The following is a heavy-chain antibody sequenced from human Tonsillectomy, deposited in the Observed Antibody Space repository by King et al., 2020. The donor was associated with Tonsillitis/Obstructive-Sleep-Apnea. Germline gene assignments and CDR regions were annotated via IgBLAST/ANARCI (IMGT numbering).Heavy chain of an antibody. CDR2: ISGSGGST. V-gene: IGHV3-23*04. Sequence: VQLVESGGGLVQPGGSLRLSCAASGFTFSSYAMSWVRQAPGKGLEWVSAISGSGGSTYYADSVKGRFTISRDNSKNTLYLQMNSLRAEDTAVYYCAKHRFQGMATIYTSFDYWGQGTLVTVSS. CDR3: AKHRFQGMATIYTSFDY. J-gene: IGHJ4*02. CDR1: GFTFSSYA. D-gene: IGHD5-24*01.